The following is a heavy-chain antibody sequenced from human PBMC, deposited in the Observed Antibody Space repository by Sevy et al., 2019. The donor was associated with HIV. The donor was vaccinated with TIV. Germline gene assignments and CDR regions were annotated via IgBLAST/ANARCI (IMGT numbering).Heavy chain of an antibody. CDR2: ISTRGDNT. Sequence: GGSLRLSCAASGFTFSNYAMSWVRQAPGQGLEWVSGISTRGDNTHYADSVKGRFTISRDNSRNTLYLQMNSLRAEDTAVYYCAKGLPYYDYMDLWGKGTTVTVSS. CDR1: GFTFSNYA. J-gene: IGHJ6*03. CDR3: AKGLPYYDYMDL. V-gene: IGHV3-23*01.